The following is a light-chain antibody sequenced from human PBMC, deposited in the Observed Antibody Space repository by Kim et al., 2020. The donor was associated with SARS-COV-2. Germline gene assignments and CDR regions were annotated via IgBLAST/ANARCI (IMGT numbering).Light chain of an antibody. Sequence: QPVLTQPPSASGSPGQSVTISCTGTSSDVGGYNYVSWYQQHPGKAPKLMIYEVSKRPSGVPDRFSGSKSGNTASLTVSGLRAEDEADYYCSSYAGSNNVFGTGTKVTVL. V-gene: IGLV2-8*01. CDR3: SSYAGSNNV. J-gene: IGLJ1*01. CDR1: SSDVGGYNY. CDR2: EVS.